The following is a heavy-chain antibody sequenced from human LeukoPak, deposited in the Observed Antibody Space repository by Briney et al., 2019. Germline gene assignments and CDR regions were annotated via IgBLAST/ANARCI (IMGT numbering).Heavy chain of an antibody. CDR1: GGTFSSYA. CDR2: IIPILGIA. J-gene: IGHJ4*02. Sequence: SVKVSCKASGGTFSSYAISWVRQAPGQGLEWMGRIIPILGIANYAQKFQGRVTITADKSTSTAYMELSSLRSEDTAVYYCAREAAAGGYFDYWGQGTLVTVSS. V-gene: IGHV1-69*04. D-gene: IGHD6-13*01. CDR3: AREAAAGGYFDY.